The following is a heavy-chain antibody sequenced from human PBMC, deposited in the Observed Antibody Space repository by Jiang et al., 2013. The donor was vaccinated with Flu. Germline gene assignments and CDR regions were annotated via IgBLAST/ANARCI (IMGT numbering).Heavy chain of an antibody. CDR3: ASAVNWWYFDF. D-gene: IGHD2-15*01. V-gene: IGHV4-59*01. J-gene: IGHJ4*02. CDR1: GGSLNNYC. Sequence: GSGLVKPSETLSITCTVSGGSLNNYCWSWIRQPPGKGLEWLGYIYYSGSTNHNPSLKSRVTISVDTSKNQFSLQLNSVTAEDTAVYYCASAVNWWYFDFWGQGPWSPSPQ. CDR2: IYYSGST.